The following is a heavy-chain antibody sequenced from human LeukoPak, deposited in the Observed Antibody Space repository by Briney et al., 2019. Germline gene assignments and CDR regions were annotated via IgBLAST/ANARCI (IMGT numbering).Heavy chain of an antibody. CDR3: ARAFMYSSSWDDY. CDR1: GFTFSSYS. Sequence: GGSLRLSCAASGFTFSSYSMNWVRQAPGKGLEGVSSISSSSSYIYYADSVKGRFTISRDNAKNSLYLQMNSLRAEDTAVYYCARAFMYSSSWDDYWGQGTLVTVSS. V-gene: IGHV3-21*01. D-gene: IGHD6-13*01. J-gene: IGHJ4*02. CDR2: ISSSSSYI.